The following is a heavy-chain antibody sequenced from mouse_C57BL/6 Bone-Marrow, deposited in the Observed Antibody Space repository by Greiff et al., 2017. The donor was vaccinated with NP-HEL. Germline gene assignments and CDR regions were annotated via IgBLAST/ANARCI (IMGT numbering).Heavy chain of an antibody. CDR3: ARSIWYAMDY. Sequence: QVQLQQSGAELVRPGTSVKVSCKASGYAFTNYLIEWVKQRPGQGLEWIGVINPGSGGTNYNEKFKGKATLTADKSSSTAYMQLSSLTSEDSAVYFCARSIWYAMDYWGQGTSVTVSS. CDR2: INPGSGGT. V-gene: IGHV1-54*01. CDR1: GYAFTNYL. J-gene: IGHJ4*01. D-gene: IGHD2-3*01.